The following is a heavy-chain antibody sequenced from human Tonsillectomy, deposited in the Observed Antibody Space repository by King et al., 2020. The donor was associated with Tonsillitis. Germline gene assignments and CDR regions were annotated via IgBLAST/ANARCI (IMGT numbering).Heavy chain of an antibody. D-gene: IGHD4-23*01. CDR2: IYYSGNT. J-gene: IGHJ3*02. CDR1: GDSIRSGVYY. V-gene: IGHV4-30-4*01. CDR3: ARGDYDYGGNYAFDI. Sequence: MQLQESGPGLVKPSQTLSLTCTVSGDSIRSGVYYWSWIRQPPGKGLEWIGYIYYSGNTYYNPSLRSRLSMSVDTSKNQFSLKLSSVTAADTAVYYCARGDYDYGGNYAFDIWGQGTMVTVSS.